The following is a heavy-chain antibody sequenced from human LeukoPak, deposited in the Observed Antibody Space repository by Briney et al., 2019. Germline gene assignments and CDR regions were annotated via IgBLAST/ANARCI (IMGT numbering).Heavy chain of an antibody. CDR2: ISSSSIYI. Sequence: GGSLRLSCAASGFTFSSYDMNWVRQAPGKGLEWVSSISSSSIYIYYADSVKGRVTISRDNTKNSLYLQMNSLRAEDTAVYYCAGGVTTGDYWGQGTLVTVSS. J-gene: IGHJ4*02. CDR1: GFTFSSYD. D-gene: IGHD4-17*01. CDR3: AGGVTTGDY. V-gene: IGHV3-21*01.